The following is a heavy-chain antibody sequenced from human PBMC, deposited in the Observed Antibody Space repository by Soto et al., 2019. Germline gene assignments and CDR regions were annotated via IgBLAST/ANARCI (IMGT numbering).Heavy chain of an antibody. Sequence: PGGSLRLSCAASGFIFSSYAMSCVRQAPGKGLEWVSAISGSGGSTYYADSVKGRFTISRDNSKNTLYLQMNSLRAEDTAVYYCAKEKIRTSCCNWRYPWGQDTLVTVSS. CDR3: AKEKIRTSCCNWRYP. J-gene: IGHJ1*01. V-gene: IGHV3-23*01. D-gene: IGHD2-2*01. CDR2: ISGSGGST. CDR1: GFIFSSYA.